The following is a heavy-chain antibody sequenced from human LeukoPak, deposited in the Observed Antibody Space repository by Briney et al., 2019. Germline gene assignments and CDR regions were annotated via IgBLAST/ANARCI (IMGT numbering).Heavy chain of an antibody. CDR3: ASTGYYDSSGYYYFDY. J-gene: IGHJ4*02. D-gene: IGHD3-22*01. CDR1: GFTFRTYG. Sequence: GGSLRLSCAASGFTFRTYGMSWVRQAPGKGLEWVSGISGSGGDTYYADSVKGRFTISRDNSKNTLYLQMTSLRAEDTAVYYCASTGYYDSSGYYYFDYWGQGTLVTVSS. V-gene: IGHV3-23*01. CDR2: ISGSGGDT.